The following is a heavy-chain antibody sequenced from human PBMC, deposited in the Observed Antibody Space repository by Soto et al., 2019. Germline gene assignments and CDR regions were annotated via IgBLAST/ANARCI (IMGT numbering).Heavy chain of an antibody. V-gene: IGHV3-23*01. J-gene: IGHJ3*02. Sequence: GGSLRLSCAASGFTFSSYAMSWVRQAPGKGLEWVSAISGSGGSTYYADSVKGRFTISRDNSKNTLYLQMNSLRAEDTAVYYCAKMNEVEQWLVTAPPDAFDIWGQGTMVTVSS. CDR2: ISGSGGST. CDR1: GFTFSSYA. D-gene: IGHD6-19*01. CDR3: AKMNEVEQWLVTAPPDAFDI.